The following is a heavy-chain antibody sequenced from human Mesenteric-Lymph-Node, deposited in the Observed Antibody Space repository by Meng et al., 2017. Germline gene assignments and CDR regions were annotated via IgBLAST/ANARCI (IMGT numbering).Heavy chain of an antibody. Sequence: QVQLVQSGAEVKKPGASVKVSCKASGYTFTGYYIHWVRQAPGQGLEWMGRINLNSGGTNYAQKFQGRVTMTWDTSIRAAQMELSSLRSDDTAVYYCAAFYYESSGYFRADYWGQGILVTVSS. CDR1: GYTFTGYY. J-gene: IGHJ4*02. V-gene: IGHV1-2*06. D-gene: IGHD3-22*01. CDR2: INLNSGGT. CDR3: AAFYYESSGYFRADY.